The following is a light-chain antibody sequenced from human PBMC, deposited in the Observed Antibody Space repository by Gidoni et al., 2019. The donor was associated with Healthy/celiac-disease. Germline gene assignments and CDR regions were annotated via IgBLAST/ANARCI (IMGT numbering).Light chain of an antibody. J-gene: IGKJ2*01. CDR1: QSVLYSSNNKNY. CDR3: QQYYSTPYT. Sequence: IVMTQSPDSLALSLGETATINCKSSQSVLYSSNNKNYLAWYQQKPGQPPKLLIYWASTRESGVPDRFSGSGSGTDFTLTISSLQAEDVAVYYCQQYYSTPYTFXQXTKLEIK. CDR2: WAS. V-gene: IGKV4-1*01.